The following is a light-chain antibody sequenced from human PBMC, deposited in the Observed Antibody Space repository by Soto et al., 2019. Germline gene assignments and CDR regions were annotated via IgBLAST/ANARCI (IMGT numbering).Light chain of an antibody. CDR3: QQYGSSPRT. CDR2: GAS. Sequence: EILFTQSPATLSVSPGQRASLSCRASQSVSTTVAWYHQKPGKAPSLLIYGASSRATGIPDRFSGSGSGTDFTLTISRLEPEDFAVYYCQQYGSSPRTFGQGTKVDIK. J-gene: IGKJ1*01. V-gene: IGKV3-20*01. CDR1: QSVSTT.